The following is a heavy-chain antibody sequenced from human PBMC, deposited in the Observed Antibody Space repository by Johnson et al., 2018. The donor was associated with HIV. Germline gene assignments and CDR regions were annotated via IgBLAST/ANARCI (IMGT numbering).Heavy chain of an antibody. J-gene: IGHJ3*02. V-gene: IGHV3-30*18. D-gene: IGHD5-18*01. Sequence: QEQLVESGGGVVQPGRSLRLSCAASHFSFSAYGMHWVRQAPGKGLEWVAGISFAGINKYYADSVKGRFTISRDNSKNTLYLQMNSLRAEDTAVYYCAKFPYTAMASDAFDIWGQGTMVTVSS. CDR3: AKFPYTAMASDAFDI. CDR1: HFSFSAYG. CDR2: ISFAGINK.